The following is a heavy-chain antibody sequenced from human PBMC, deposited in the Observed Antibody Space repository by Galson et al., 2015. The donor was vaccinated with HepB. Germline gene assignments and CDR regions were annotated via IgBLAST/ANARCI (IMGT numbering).Heavy chain of an antibody. CDR1: GGVTNIYY. J-gene: IGHJ6*02. CDR2: IYSSGRT. D-gene: IGHD1-1*01. CDR3: ARSQYTVDYYYYHAMDV. Sequence: SETLSLTCNVSGGVTNIYYWNWIRQPAGKGLEWIGRIYSSGRTNYNPSLESRVTMSVVMSKKQFSLRLASVTAADTAVYYCARSQYTVDYYYYHAMDVWGQGITVTVSS. V-gene: IGHV4-4*07.